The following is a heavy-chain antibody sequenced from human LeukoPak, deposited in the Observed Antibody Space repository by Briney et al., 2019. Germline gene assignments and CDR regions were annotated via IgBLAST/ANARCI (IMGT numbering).Heavy chain of an antibody. CDR1: GVGGSSRRAG. CDR2: TYYRSKWHS. Sequence: SQALSLNCAISGVGGSSRRAGWNWIRQSPSRDIEWLGRTYYRSKWHSDYAVSVKSRITINPDTSKNQFSLQLNSVTPEDTGVYYCARLVGGSPDYCGQGTLVTVSS. J-gene: IGHJ4*02. CDR3: ARLVGGSPDY. D-gene: IGHD2-15*01. V-gene: IGHV6-1*01.